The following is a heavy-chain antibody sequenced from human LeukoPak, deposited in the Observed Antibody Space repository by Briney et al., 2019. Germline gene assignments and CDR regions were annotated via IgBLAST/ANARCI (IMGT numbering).Heavy chain of an antibody. Sequence: GGSLRLSCAASGFTFSSHSIHWVRQAPGKGLEWVAFITSNASNLYHADSVKGRFTMSRDNAKNSLYLQMNGLRVEDTAVYYCARGEYGSSFWFDPWGQGTLVTVSS. D-gene: IGHD6-6*01. CDR2: ITSNASNL. V-gene: IGHV3-48*01. CDR3: ARGEYGSSFWFDP. CDR1: GFTFSSHS. J-gene: IGHJ5*02.